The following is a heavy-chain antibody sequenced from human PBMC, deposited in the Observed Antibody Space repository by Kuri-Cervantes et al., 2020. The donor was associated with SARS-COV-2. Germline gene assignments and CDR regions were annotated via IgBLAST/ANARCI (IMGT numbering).Heavy chain of an antibody. CDR1: GGTFSSYA. D-gene: IGHD4-17*01. J-gene: IGHJ4*02. CDR3: ARANYGDYVYRFDY. V-gene: IGHV1-69*13. CDR2: ITPLFGKP. Sequence: SVKVSCKASGGTFSSYAISWVRQAPGQGLEWMGGITPLFGKPNYAQKFQGRATITADESTSTAYMELSSLRSEDTAVYYCARANYGDYVYRFDYWGQGTLVTVSS.